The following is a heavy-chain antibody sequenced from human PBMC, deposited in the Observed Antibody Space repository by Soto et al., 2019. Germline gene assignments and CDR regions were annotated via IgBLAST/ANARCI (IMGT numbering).Heavy chain of an antibody. J-gene: IGHJ4*02. V-gene: IGHV1-8*01. Sequence: QVQLVQSGAEVRKPGASVKVSCKASGYTFTTYDIYWVRQATGQGLEWMGWMNPNSGNTGYAQKFQGRVTMPRNTSISTAYMELSSLRSDDTAVYYCARRTTAWSAAVYWGQGTLVTVSS. CDR2: MNPNSGNT. CDR3: ARRTTAWSAAVY. CDR1: GYTFTTYD. D-gene: IGHD2-21*02.